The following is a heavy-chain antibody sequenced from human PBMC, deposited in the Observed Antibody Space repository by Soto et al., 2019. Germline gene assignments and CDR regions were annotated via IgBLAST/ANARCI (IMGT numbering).Heavy chain of an antibody. CDR3: GSETVYGMDV. J-gene: IGHJ6*02. D-gene: IGHD4-17*01. V-gene: IGHV3-48*03. CDR2: ISSSGSTI. CDR1: GFTFSSYE. Sequence: HPGGSLRLSCAASGFTFSSYEMNWVRQAPGKGLEWVSYISSSGSTIYYADSVKGRFTISRDNAKNSLYLQMNSLRAEGTAVYYCGSETVYGMDVWGQGTTVTVSS.